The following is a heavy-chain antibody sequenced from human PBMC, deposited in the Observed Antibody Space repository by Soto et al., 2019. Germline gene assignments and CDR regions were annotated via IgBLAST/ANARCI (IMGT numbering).Heavy chain of an antibody. V-gene: IGHV1-3*01. D-gene: IGHD3-16*01. CDR2: INPGTGDT. CDR3: ARDRGGRRGQIADAPLYYFDY. CDR1: GYTFISYP. Sequence: VASVKVSCKTSGYTFISYPMHWVRQAPGQGPEWMGWINPGTGDTGFSQRFLGRVTLTTDTSATTAYMEVNSLTSEDTAVYYCARDRGGRRGQIADAPLYYFDYWGQGSLFTVSS. J-gene: IGHJ4*02.